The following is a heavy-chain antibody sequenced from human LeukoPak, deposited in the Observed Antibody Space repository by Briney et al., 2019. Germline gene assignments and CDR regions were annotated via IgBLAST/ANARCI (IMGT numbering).Heavy chain of an antibody. Sequence: GGLVKVSCTTSRYTFADYFIHWVRRAPRQGREWMGRINANSGVTEYEQKCQGRVTMTRDTSISTAYVEVNWLISDDTAIYYCARDVSSTPNWEFDYWGQGTLVTVSS. CDR2: INANSGVT. J-gene: IGHJ4*02. CDR3: ARDVSSTPNWEFDY. D-gene: IGHD1-26*01. V-gene: IGHV1-2*06. CDR1: RYTFADYF.